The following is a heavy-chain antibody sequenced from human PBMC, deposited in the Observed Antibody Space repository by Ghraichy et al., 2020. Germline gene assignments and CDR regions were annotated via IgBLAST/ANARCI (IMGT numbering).Heavy chain of an antibody. CDR3: ARLKWASGLSSFDI. J-gene: IGHJ3*02. D-gene: IGHD1-14*01. V-gene: IGHV4-59*02. Sequence: SQTLSLTCTVSGGSVKSYYWSWVRQPPGKGLEWIGFIYHRGSTISNPSLKRRVTISLDASQNTVSLKMTSVTTADTAVYYCARLKWASGLSSFDIWGQGTLVTVSS. CDR2: IYHRGST. CDR1: GGSVKSYY.